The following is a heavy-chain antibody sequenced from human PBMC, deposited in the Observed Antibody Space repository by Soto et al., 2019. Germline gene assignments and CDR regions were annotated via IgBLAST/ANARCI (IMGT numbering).Heavy chain of an antibody. J-gene: IGHJ6*02. CDR2: ISYDGSNK. Sequence: PGGSLRLSCAASGFTFSSYGMHWVRQAPGKGLEWVAVISYDGSNKYYADSVKGRFTISRDNSKSTLYLQMNSLRAEDTAVYYCAKEDIEQWLVGGGYYYYGMDVWGQGTTVTVSS. D-gene: IGHD6-19*01. V-gene: IGHV3-30*18. CDR3: AKEDIEQWLVGGGYYYYGMDV. CDR1: GFTFSSYG.